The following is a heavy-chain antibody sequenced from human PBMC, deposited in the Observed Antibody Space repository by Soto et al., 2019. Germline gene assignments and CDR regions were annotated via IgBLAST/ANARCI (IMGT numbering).Heavy chain of an antibody. D-gene: IGHD3-10*01. CDR1: GFTFSSYS. V-gene: IGHV3-21*01. Sequence: GSLRLSCAASGFTFSSYSMNWVRQAPGKGLEWVSSISSSSSYIYYADSVKGRFTISRDNAQNSLFLQMDSLRAEDTAVYYSVXXXXXTXXXSAEXXQHXGXXTLXXVXS. CDR2: ISSSSSYI. CDR3: VXXXXXTXXXSAEXXQH. J-gene: IGHJ1*01.